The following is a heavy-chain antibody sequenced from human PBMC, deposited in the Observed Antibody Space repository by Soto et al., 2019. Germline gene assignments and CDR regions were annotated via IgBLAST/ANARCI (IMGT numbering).Heavy chain of an antibody. CDR2: IYSGGST. D-gene: IGHD3-22*01. J-gene: IGHJ4*02. V-gene: IGHV3-53*01. CDR1: GFTVSSNY. Sequence: PGGSLRLSCAASGFTVSSNYMSWVRQAPGKGLEWVSVIYSGGSTYYADSVKGRFTISRDNSKNTLYLQMNSLRAEDTAVYYCAREGYYDSSGYSLYYFDYWGQGTLVTVSS. CDR3: AREGYYDSSGYSLYYFDY.